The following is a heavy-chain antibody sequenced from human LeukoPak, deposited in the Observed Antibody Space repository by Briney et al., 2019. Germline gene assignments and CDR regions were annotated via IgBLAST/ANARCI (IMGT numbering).Heavy chain of an antibody. V-gene: IGHV4-31*03. CDR2: IHRSGML. Sequence: SETLSLTCTVSGASFNSYDMNWNWQRQSQGMDLEWNVSIHRSGMLYNNPSLDSRVTMSRDTSKNQFSLNLNSVTAADTAVYFCSRGLDSRKLGYWGQGIVVTVSS. CDR3: SRGLDSRKLGY. D-gene: IGHD3-22*01. J-gene: IGHJ4*02. CDR1: GASFNSYDMN.